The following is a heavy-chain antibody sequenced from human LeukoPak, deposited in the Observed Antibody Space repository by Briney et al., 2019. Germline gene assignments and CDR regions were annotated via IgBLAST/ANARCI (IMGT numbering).Heavy chain of an antibody. J-gene: IGHJ4*02. CDR3: ARGRYLTTTGGAAAGFLDY. CDR1: GDSISSYY. Sequence: PSETLSLTCTVSGDSISSYYWSWIRQPPRKGLEWSGYIYYSGSTNYNPSLKSRVTISVDTSKNQFSLKLSSVTAADTAVYYCARGRYLTTTGGAAAGFLDYWGQGSPVTVST. V-gene: IGHV4-59*12. CDR2: IYYSGST. D-gene: IGHD6-13*01.